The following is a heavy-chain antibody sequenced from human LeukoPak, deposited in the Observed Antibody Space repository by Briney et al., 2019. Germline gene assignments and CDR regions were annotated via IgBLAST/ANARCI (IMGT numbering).Heavy chain of an antibody. Sequence: GGSLRLSCAASGFTFSSYAMHWVRQAPGKGLEWVAVISYDGSNKYYADSVKGRFTISRDNSKNTLYLQMNSLRAEDTAVYYCAKAYCSSTSCHLDYYYMDVWGKGTTVTVSS. D-gene: IGHD2-2*01. CDR1: GFTFSSYA. J-gene: IGHJ6*03. CDR2: ISYDGSNK. V-gene: IGHV3-30*04. CDR3: AKAYCSSTSCHLDYYYMDV.